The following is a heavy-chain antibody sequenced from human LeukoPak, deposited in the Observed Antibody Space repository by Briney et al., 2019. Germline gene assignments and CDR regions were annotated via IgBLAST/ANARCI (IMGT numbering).Heavy chain of an antibody. V-gene: IGHV1-3*01. CDR2: INAGNGNT. D-gene: IGHD3-10*01. CDR1: GYTFTNYA. J-gene: IGHJ4*02. CDR3: ARGSYFYGSGSFMGSDY. Sequence: ASVKVSCKASGYTFTNYAVYWVRQAPGQRLEWMGWINAGNGNTEYSQNFQDRVTITRDTSATTAYMELSSLRSEDTAVYYRARGSYFYGSGSFMGSDYWGQGTLVTVSS.